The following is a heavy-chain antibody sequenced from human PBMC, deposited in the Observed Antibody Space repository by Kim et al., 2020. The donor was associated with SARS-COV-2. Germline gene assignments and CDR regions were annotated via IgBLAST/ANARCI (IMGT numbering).Heavy chain of an antibody. Sequence: SETLSLTCTVSGGSISSSSYYWGWIRQPPGKGLEWIGSIYYSGSTYYNPSLKSRVTISVDTSKNQFSLKLSSVTAADTAVYYCARPVKDPPNDFWSGYYNYYYYYGMDVWGQGTTVTVSS. D-gene: IGHD3-3*01. V-gene: IGHV4-39*01. CDR1: GGSISSSSYY. J-gene: IGHJ6*02. CDR3: ARPVKDPPNDFWSGYYNYYYYYGMDV. CDR2: IYYSGST.